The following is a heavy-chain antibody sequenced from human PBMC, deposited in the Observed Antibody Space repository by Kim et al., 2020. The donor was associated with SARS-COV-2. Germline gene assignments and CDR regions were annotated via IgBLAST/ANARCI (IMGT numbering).Heavy chain of an antibody. CDR3: ARGRASDDYYFDY. D-gene: IGHD3-3*01. CDR1: GFTFSSYA. Sequence: GRSLRLSCAASGFTFSSYAMHWVRQAPGKGLEWVAVISYDGSNKYYADSVKGRFTISRDNSKNTLYLQMNSLRAEDTAVYYCARGRASDDYYFDYWGQGT. J-gene: IGHJ4*02. V-gene: IGHV3-30-3*01. CDR2: ISYDGSNK.